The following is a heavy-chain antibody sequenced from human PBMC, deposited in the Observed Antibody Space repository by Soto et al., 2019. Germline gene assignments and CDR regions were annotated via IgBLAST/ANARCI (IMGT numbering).Heavy chain of an antibody. V-gene: IGHV1-18*01. J-gene: IGHJ4*02. CDR3: ARGPLDYPIPDFDY. Sequence: GASVKVSCKASGYTFTSYGISWVRQAPGQGLEWMGWISTFNSHTDYAQKVQGRVAMTTDRSTGTAYMELRSLRSDDTAVYYCARGPLDYPIPDFDYWGQGTLVTVS. D-gene: IGHD2-8*01. CDR2: ISTFNSHT. CDR1: GYTFTSYG.